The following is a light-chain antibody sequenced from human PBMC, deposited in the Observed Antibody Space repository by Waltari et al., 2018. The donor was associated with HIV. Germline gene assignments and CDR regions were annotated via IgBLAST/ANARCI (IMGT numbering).Light chain of an antibody. CDR3: QSYDTSLGASV. V-gene: IGLV1-40*01. J-gene: IGLJ3*02. CDR2: MNT. CDR1: NSNIGAPYD. Sequence: QSVLTQPPSVSGAPGRSVIITCTGNNSNIGAPYDVNWYQQLPGAAPKLLISMNTNRPSGVRDRLSVSRSGTSASLAITGLQAGDEADYYCQSYDTSLGASVFGGGTKLTVL.